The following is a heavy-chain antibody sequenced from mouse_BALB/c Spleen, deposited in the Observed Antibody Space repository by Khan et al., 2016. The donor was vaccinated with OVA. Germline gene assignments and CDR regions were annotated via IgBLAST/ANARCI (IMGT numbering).Heavy chain of an antibody. Sequence: QVQLKESGPGLVQPSQSLSITCTVSGFSLTNYSVHWVRQSPGKGLEWLGVIWSAGSTDYNAAFISRLTIRKDNSRSQVFFKMNSLQPHDTAIYYCARRGYDYGRGALFAYWGQGTLVTVSA. CDR2: IWSAGST. D-gene: IGHD2-4*01. J-gene: IGHJ3*01. CDR3: ARRGYDYGRGALFAY. CDR1: GFSLTNYS. V-gene: IGHV2-2*01.